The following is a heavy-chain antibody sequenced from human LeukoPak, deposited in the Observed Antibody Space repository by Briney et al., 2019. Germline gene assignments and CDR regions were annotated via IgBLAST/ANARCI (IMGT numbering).Heavy chain of an antibody. Sequence: ASVKVSCKASGYTFTRYYLHWVRQAPGQGLEWMGIINPSGGRTNNAQQLQGRVTMTRDTSTSTVYMQLSSLRSEDTAVYYCARDLAIAAAPYGMDVWGQGTTVAVSS. D-gene: IGHD6-13*01. V-gene: IGHV1-46*01. J-gene: IGHJ6*02. CDR1: GYTFTRYY. CDR3: ARDLAIAAAPYGMDV. CDR2: INPSGGRT.